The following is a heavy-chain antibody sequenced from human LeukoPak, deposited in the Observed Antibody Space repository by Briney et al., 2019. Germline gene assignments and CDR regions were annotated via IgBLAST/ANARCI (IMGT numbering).Heavy chain of an antibody. J-gene: IGHJ6*02. D-gene: IGHD3-3*01. V-gene: IGHV4-59*12. CDR1: GGSINSYY. Sequence: PSETLSLTCTVSGGSINSYYWTWIRQPPGKGLEYIGYVSYSGSTYYNPSLNSRVTISLDTSMNQFSLKLNSVTAADTAVYYCARINDFWSGPTLDVWGQGTTVTVSS. CDR2: VSYSGST. CDR3: ARINDFWSGPTLDV.